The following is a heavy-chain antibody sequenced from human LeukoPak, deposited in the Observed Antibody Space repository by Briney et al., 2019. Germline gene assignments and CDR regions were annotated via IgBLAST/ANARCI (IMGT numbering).Heavy chain of an antibody. D-gene: IGHD1-14*01. CDR3: ARASTTFDD. J-gene: IGHJ4*02. CDR2: ISDGGST. Sequence: SETLSLTXSVSGGSITSYYWSWIRQPPGKGLEWIGYISDGGSTDYNPSLKSRVSISVDTSKNQFSLKLSSVTAADTAVYFCARASTTFDDWGQGTLVTVPS. CDR1: GGSITSYY. V-gene: IGHV4-59*01.